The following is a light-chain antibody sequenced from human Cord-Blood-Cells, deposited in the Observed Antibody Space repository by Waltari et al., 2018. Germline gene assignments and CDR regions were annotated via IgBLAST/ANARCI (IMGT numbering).Light chain of an antibody. CDR3: CSYAGSSTYV. CDR2: QVS. Sequence: QSPLTQPAPVSASPRQSIPLSRTRTSSDVGRYHLFSLYQQHPGKAPKLMIYQVSKLPSGVSNRFSGSKSGNTASLTISGLQAEDEADYYCCSYAGSSTYVFGTGTKVTVL. V-gene: IGLV2-23*02. CDR1: SSDVGRYHL. J-gene: IGLJ1*01.